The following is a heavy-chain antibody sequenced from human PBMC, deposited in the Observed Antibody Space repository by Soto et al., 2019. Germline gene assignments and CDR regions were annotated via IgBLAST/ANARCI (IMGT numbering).Heavy chain of an antibody. D-gene: IGHD6-19*01. J-gene: IGHJ3*02. CDR3: AGERGNRPVAGSAAFEI. V-gene: IGHV1-69*01. CDR2: IVPMFDTP. Sequence: QVQLVQSGAEVKKPGSSVKVSCKASGGTFSTTAFSWVRQAPGQGLEWVGGIVPMFDTPVYAQKFQDRVTITADGDTTTAYMELRSLTSDDTAVYFCAGERGNRPVAGSAAFEIWGQGTQVTVSS. CDR1: GGTFSTTA.